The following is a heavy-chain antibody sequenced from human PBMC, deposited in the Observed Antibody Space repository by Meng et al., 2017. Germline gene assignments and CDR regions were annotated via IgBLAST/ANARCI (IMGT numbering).Heavy chain of an antibody. CDR1: GCAMSSSNW. D-gene: IGHD5-18*01. V-gene: IGHV4-4*02. Sequence: RLQYGGPGLVKAAGTVALVYAGSGCAMSSSNWCRWVRQPPGKGLEWIGESYQSGSTIYNPSLKSRVTISVDKSKNQFSLKLSSVTAADTAVYYCERGSGYSYGFNWYFDLWGRGTLVTVSS. J-gene: IGHJ2*01. CDR3: ERGSGYSYGFNWYFDL. CDR2: SYQSGST.